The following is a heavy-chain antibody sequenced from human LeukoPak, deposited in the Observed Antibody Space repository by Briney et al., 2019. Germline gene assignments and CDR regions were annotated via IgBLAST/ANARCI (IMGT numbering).Heavy chain of an antibody. D-gene: IGHD7-27*01. Sequence: SETLSLTCTVSGGTISSYCISWIRQPAGKGLEWIGRIYSSGGTSYNPSLESRVTLSVDTSKNEFSIRLSSVTAADSAVYCCVRGGGWGSFDYWGQGTLVTVSS. CDR1: GGTISSYC. J-gene: IGHJ4*02. CDR3: VRGGGWGSFDY. V-gene: IGHV4-4*07. CDR2: IYSSGGT.